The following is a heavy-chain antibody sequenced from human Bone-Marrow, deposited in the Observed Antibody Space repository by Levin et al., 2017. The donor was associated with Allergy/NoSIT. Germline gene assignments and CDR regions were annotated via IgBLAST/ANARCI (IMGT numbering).Heavy chain of an antibody. Sequence: SETLSLTCTVSGGSISSSSYYWGWIRQPPGKGLEWIGSIYYSGSTYYNPSLKSRVTISVDTSKNQFSLKLSSVTAADTAVYYCARVKRGIAVAWYFDLWGRGTLVTVSS. D-gene: IGHD6-19*01. CDR1: GGSISSSSYY. J-gene: IGHJ2*01. CDR3: ARVKRGIAVAWYFDL. V-gene: IGHV4-39*07. CDR2: IYYSGST.